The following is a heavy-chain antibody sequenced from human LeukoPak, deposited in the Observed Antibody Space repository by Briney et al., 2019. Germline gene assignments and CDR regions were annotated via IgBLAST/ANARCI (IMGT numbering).Heavy chain of an antibody. Sequence: SETLSLTCTVSGGSISSSSYYWGWIRQPPGKGLEWIGSIYYSGSTYYNPSLKSRVTISVDTSKNQFSLKLSSVTAADTAVYYCASRREEYVVVIATEFDYWGQGTLVTVSS. CDR2: IYYSGST. CDR3: ASRREEYVVVIATEFDY. J-gene: IGHJ4*02. D-gene: IGHD2-21*01. V-gene: IGHV4-39*01. CDR1: GGSISSSSYY.